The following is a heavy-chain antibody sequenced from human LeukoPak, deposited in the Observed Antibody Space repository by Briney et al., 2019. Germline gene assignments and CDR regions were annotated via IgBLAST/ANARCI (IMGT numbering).Heavy chain of an antibody. D-gene: IGHD2-2*01. V-gene: IGHV4-39*07. CDR2: IYYSGST. CDR1: GGSISSSSYY. CDR3: ARDRGDDIVVVPAAPHDAFDI. Sequence: SETLSLTCTVSGGSISSSSYYWGWIRQPPGKGLEWIGSIYYSGSTYYNPSLKSRVTISVDTSKNQFSLKLSSVTVADTAVYYCARDRGDDIVVVPAAPHDAFDIWGQGTMVTVSS. J-gene: IGHJ3*02.